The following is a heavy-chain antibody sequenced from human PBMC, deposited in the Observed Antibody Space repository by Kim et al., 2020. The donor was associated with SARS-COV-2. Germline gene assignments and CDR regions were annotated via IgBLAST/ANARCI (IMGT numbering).Heavy chain of an antibody. V-gene: IGHV4-4*02. D-gene: IGHD3-22*01. CDR3: ARDRGRITMIVVVNDAFDL. J-gene: IGHJ3*01. CDR1: GGSISSSNW. Sequence: SETLSLTCAVSGGSISSSNWWSWVRQPPGKGLEWIGEIYHSGSTNYNPSLKSRVTISVDKSKNQFSLKLSSVTAADTAVYYCARDRGRITMIVVVNDAFDLWGQGTMVTVSS. CDR2: IYHSGST.